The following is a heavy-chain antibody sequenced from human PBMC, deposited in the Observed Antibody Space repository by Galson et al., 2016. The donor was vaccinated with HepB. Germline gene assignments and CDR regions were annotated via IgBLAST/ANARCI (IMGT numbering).Heavy chain of an antibody. J-gene: IGHJ5*01. Sequence: SLRLSSAVSDFSVSVSYMSWVRQAPGKGLEWVSVLYRGGYTNYADSVKGRFTISRDNSKNTLYLQMNSLRADDTAVYYCARLGANPSCLGGSCYRWFDSWGQGIMVTVSS. V-gene: IGHV3-53*01. CDR3: ARLGANPSCLGGSCYRWFDS. D-gene: IGHD2-15*01. CDR2: LYRGGYT. CDR1: DFSVSVSY.